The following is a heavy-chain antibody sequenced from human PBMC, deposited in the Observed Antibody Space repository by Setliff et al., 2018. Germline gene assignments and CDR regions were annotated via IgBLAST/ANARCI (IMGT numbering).Heavy chain of an antibody. CDR3: ARDSVLRCFDWLLYTPDAFDI. V-gene: IGHV3-11*04. CDR2: ISCSGSTI. J-gene: IGHJ3*02. D-gene: IGHD3-9*01. CDR1: GFTFSDYY. Sequence: GGSLRLSCAASGFTFSDYYMSWIRQAPGKGLEWVSYISCSGSTIYYADSVKGRFTISRDNAKNSLYLQMNSLRAEDTAVYYCARDSVLRCFDWLLYTPDAFDIWGQGTMVTVSS.